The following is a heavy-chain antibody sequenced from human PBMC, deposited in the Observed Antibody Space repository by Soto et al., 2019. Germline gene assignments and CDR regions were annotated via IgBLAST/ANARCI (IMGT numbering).Heavy chain of an antibody. D-gene: IGHD1-26*01. CDR1: GGTSTIYT. CDR3: ATEKYGAGRVGVYD. V-gene: IGHV1-69*08. CDR2: IVPMLGIT. J-gene: IGHJ4*02. Sequence: QVPLVQSGAELKKPGSSVKVSCEASGGTSTIYTITWVRQAPGQGLAWMGRIVPMLGITNYARNFQDRLTITADQSKGTVYMELSSLRFEDTPLYYCATEKYGAGRVGVYDWGQGTQVTVSS.